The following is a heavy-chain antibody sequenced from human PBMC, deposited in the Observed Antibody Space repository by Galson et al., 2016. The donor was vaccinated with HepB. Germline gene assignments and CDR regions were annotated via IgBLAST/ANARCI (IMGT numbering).Heavy chain of an antibody. J-gene: IGHJ4*02. CDR1: GGSFTDYY. Sequence: SETLSLTCAVSGGSFTDYYWSWVRQPPGKGLEWIGEAIHSGRTKYNPSLKSRVTTKVDTSNNQFALKLDSVTAADPALYFCTRGGGSGGSCYWGGRSYYWGPGTLVTVSS. CDR3: TRGGGSGGSCYWGGRSYY. V-gene: IGHV4-34*01. D-gene: IGHD2-15*01. CDR2: AIHSGRT.